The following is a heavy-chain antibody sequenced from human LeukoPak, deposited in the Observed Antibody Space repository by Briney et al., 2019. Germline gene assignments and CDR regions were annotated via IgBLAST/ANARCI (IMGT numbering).Heavy chain of an antibody. CDR1: GGSISSGGYY. Sequence: PSETLSLTCTVSGGSISSGGYYWSWIRQHPGKGLEWIGYIYYSGSAYYNPSLKSRVTISVDTSKNQFSLKLSSVTAADTAMYYCARVGSNGYYLDYWGQGTLVTVSS. CDR2: IYYSGSA. D-gene: IGHD3-22*01. CDR3: ARVGSNGYYLDY. J-gene: IGHJ4*02. V-gene: IGHV4-31*03.